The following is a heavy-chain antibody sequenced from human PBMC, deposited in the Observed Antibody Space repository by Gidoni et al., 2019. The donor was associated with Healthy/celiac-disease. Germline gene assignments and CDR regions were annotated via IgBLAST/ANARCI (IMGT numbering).Heavy chain of an antibody. V-gene: IGHV1-69*01. D-gene: IGHD2-2*01. CDR2: IIPIFCTG. J-gene: IGHJ3*02. Sequence: QLQLVQSGAEVKKPGSSVKVSCKASGGTYSSYSISWVRQAPGQGLEWMGGIIPIFCTGNCAQKFQGRVTITADESTSTAYMELSSLRSEDTAVYYCARGRGYQLPDDAFDIWGQGTMVTVSS. CDR1: GGTYSSYS. CDR3: ARGRGYQLPDDAFDI.